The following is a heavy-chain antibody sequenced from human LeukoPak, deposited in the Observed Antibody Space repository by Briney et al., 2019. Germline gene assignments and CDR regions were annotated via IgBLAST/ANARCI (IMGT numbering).Heavy chain of an antibody. J-gene: IGHJ4*02. CDR2: IYTSGST. CDR3: ARDGYYYDSSGYYYGDYFDY. V-gene: IGHV4-4*07. Sequence: PSETLSLTCTVAGGSISSYYWSWIRQPAGKGLEWIGRIYTSGSTNYNPSLKSQVTMSVDTSKNQFSLKLSSVTAADTAVYYCARDGYYYDSSGYYYGDYFDYWGQGTLVTVSS. D-gene: IGHD3-22*01. CDR1: GGSISSYY.